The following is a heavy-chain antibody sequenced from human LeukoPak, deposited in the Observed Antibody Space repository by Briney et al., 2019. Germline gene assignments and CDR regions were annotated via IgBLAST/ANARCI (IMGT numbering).Heavy chain of an antibody. CDR1: GGSFSGYY. D-gene: IGHD6-6*01. CDR2: INHSGST. CDR3: ARGRAARSIDY. J-gene: IGHJ4*02. V-gene: IGHV4-34*01. Sequence: KPSETLSLTCAVYGGSFSGYYWSWIRQPPGKGLEWIGEINHSGSTNYNPSLKSRVTISVDTSKNQFSLKLSSVTAADTAVYYCARGRAARSIDYWGQGTLVTVSS.